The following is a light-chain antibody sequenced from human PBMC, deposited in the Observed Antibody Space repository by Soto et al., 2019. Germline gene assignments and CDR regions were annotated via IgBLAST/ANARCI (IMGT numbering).Light chain of an antibody. CDR3: SSYTSSSTV. V-gene: IGLV2-14*03. J-gene: IGLJ3*02. Sequence: QSVLTQPASVSGSPGQSITISCTGTSSDVGGYNYVSWYQHHPGKAPKLIIYDVTNRPSGVSNPFSGSKSGNTASLTISGLQAEDEADYYCSSYTSSSTVFGGGTKVTVL. CDR2: DVT. CDR1: SSDVGGYNY.